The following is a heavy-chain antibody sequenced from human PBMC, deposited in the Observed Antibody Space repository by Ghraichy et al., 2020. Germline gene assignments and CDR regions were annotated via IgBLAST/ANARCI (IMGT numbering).Heavy chain of an antibody. Sequence: GSLRLSCTVSGGSVSSGSYYWSWIRQPPGKGLEWIGYIYYSGSTNYNPSLKSRVTISVDTSKNQFSLKLSSVTAADTAVYYCATTISEPGDYYGMDVWGQGTTVTVSS. V-gene: IGHV4-61*01. D-gene: IGHD5-12*01. J-gene: IGHJ6*02. CDR3: ATTISEPGDYYGMDV. CDR1: GGSVSSGSYY. CDR2: IYYSGST.